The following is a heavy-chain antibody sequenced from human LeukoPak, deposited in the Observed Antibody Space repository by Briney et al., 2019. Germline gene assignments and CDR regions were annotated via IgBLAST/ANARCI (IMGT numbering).Heavy chain of an antibody. V-gene: IGHV4-39*01. J-gene: IGHJ4*02. CDR1: GGSISSSSYY. CDR2: IYYSGST. D-gene: IGHD6-13*01. CDR3: AEGVAAAGAYFDY. Sequence: PSETLSLTCTVSGGSISSSSYYWGWLRQPPGTGLEWIGSIYYSGSTYYNPSLKSRVTISVDTSKNQFSLKLSSVTAADTAVYYCAEGVAAAGAYFDYWGQGTLVTVSS.